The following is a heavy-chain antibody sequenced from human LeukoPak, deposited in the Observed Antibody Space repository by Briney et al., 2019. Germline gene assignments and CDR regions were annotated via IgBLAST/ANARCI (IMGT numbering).Heavy chain of an antibody. V-gene: IGHV3-33*06. CDR2: IWYDGSNK. D-gene: IGHD3-10*01. Sequence: GGSLRLSCAASGFTFNSYSMHGVHKAQGRGLESGAVIWYDGSNKYYVDSVKGRFTISRDNSKNTLYLQMNSLRAEDTAVYYCAKDVGNAMVRGARYYFDYWGQGTLVTVSS. CDR1: GFTFNSYS. J-gene: IGHJ4*02. CDR3: AKDVGNAMVRGARYYFDY.